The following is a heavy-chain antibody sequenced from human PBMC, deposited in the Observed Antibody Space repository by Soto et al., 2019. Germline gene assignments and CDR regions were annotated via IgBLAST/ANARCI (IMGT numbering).Heavy chain of an antibody. CDR2: IYYSGST. J-gene: IGHJ4*02. Sequence: ETLSLTSPFSGFSINSYDWSSIRPPPGKGLEWIGYIYYSGSTNYNPSLKRRVTISVDTSKNQFSLKLSSVTAADTAVYYCARAGSSSWYGGFDYWGQGTRVSVSS. CDR3: ARAGSSSWYGGFDY. D-gene: IGHD6-13*01. CDR1: GFSINSYD. V-gene: IGHV4-59*01.